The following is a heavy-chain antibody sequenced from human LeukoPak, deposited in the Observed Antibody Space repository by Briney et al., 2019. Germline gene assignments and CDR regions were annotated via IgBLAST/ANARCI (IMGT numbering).Heavy chain of an antibody. Sequence: RPSETLSLTCTVSGDSIDSYYFSWIRQPPGRGLECIGSLYYSDITTYNPSLKSRVTISADTSKNQISLNLTSVTAADTALYYCAREDIASCGGDCFSPEYFHQWGQGTLVTVSS. CDR3: AREDIASCGGDCFSPEYFHQ. CDR2: LYYSDIT. V-gene: IGHV4-59*01. J-gene: IGHJ1*01. CDR1: GDSIDSYY. D-gene: IGHD2-21*02.